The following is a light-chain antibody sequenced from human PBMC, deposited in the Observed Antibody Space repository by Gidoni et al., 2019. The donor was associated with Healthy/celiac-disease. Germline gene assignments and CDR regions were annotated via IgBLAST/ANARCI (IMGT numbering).Light chain of an antibody. CDR2: AAS. Sequence: DIQMTQSPSSLSASVGDRVTITCRASQSISSYLNWYQQKPGKATKLLIYAASSLQSGVPSRFSGSGSGTDFTLTISSLQPEDFATYYCQQSYSTPQHTFXQXTKLXIK. J-gene: IGKJ2*01. V-gene: IGKV1-39*01. CDR1: QSISSY. CDR3: QQSYSTPQHT.